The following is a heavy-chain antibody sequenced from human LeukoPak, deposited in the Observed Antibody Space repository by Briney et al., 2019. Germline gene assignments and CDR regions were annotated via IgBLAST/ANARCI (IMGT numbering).Heavy chain of an antibody. D-gene: IGHD3-22*01. CDR1: GFTVSTYD. J-gene: IGHJ4*02. CDR2: ISYDGSNK. Sequence: SGGSLRLSCAGSGFTVSTYDMHWVRQAPGKGLEWVATISYDGSNKYYVDSVKGRFTISRDNSKNTLYLQMNSLRAEDTAVYYCAKDFLYYDSSGYYHEVTDYWGQGTLVTVSS. CDR3: AKDFLYYDSSGYYHEVTDY. V-gene: IGHV3-30*04.